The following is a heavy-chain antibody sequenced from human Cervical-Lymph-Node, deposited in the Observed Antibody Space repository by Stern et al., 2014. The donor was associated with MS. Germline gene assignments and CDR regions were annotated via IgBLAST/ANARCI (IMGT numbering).Heavy chain of an antibody. Sequence: QVQLQQWGAGLLKPSETLSLTCAVYGGSFSGYYYSLIRQPPGKGLEWVGEINSSGSTNYNPSLKSRVTISEDTSKNQLSLKLTSVTAADTAVYYCARFPVRGVTYWGQGTLVTVSS. J-gene: IGHJ4*02. CDR2: INSSGST. CDR1: GGSFSGYY. D-gene: IGHD3-10*01. V-gene: IGHV4-34*01. CDR3: ARFPVRGVTY.